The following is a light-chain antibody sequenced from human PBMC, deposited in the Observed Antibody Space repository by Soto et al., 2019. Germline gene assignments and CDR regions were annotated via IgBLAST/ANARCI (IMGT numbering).Light chain of an antibody. CDR2: LNSDGSH. CDR3: QTGGTGIV. CDR1: SGHSSYD. V-gene: IGLV4-69*01. Sequence: QLVLTQSPSASASLGASVKLTCTLSSGHSSYDIAWHQQQPEKGPRYLMRLNSDGSHSKGDGIPDRFSGSISGAERYLTISSLKSEDEADYYCQTGGTGIVFGGGTKVTVL. J-gene: IGLJ2*01.